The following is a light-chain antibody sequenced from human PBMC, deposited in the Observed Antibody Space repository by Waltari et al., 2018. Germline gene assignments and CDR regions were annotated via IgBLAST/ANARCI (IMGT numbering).Light chain of an antibody. CDR1: QSITTP. J-gene: IGKJ1*01. Sequence: DIQMTPSPSSLSASVGDRFTITCRASQSITTPLNWYQQKPGKAPNILIYSASSLQSGVPSRFSGSGSGTDFTLTISSRQPEDFASYFCQQSFNIPPTFGQGSKVEVK. CDR2: SAS. V-gene: IGKV1-39*01. CDR3: QQSFNIPPT.